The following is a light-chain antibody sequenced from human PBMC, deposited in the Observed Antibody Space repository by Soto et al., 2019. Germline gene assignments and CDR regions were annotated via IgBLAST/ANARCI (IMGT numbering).Light chain of an antibody. V-gene: IGKV3D-15*01. CDR3: QQYHNWGLS. CDR2: GSS. J-gene: IGKJ4*01. Sequence: IVLTQSPATLSVSPGERVTLSCRASENVGTNLAWYQQRPGQPPRLLIYGSSTRATCIPATYSGSGSRTDFTVTIRSLQYEDSAGYYCQQYHNWGLSFGGGTRVEIK. CDR1: ENVGTN.